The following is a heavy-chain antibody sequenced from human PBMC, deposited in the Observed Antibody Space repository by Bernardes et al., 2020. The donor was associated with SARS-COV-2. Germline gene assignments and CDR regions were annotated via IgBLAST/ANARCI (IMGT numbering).Heavy chain of an antibody. D-gene: IGHD6-19*01. Sequence: RYLRPSGAASGFTFSRYGMHWVRQAPGKGLEWVAVISYDGSNKYYADSVKGRFTISRDNSKNTLYLQMNSLRAEDTAVYYCAKDTSGGSSGWVYYYYGMDVWGQGTTVTVSS. V-gene: IGHV3-30*18. CDR1: GFTFSRYG. CDR3: AKDTSGGSSGWVYYYYGMDV. CDR2: ISYDGSNK. J-gene: IGHJ6*02.